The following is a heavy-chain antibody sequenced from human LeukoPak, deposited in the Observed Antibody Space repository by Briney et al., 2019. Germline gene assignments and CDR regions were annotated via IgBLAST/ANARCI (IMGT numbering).Heavy chain of an antibody. Sequence: PGRSLRLSCAASGFTFSGYGMHWVRQAPGKGLEWVAVIYYDGNNKYYADSVKGRFTISRDNPKSTLYLQMNSLRAEDTAVYYCARWGSGTYNAYDHYGMDVWGQGTTVTVSS. CDR2: IYYDGNNK. CDR1: GFTFSGYG. V-gene: IGHV3-33*01. J-gene: IGHJ6*02. CDR3: ARWGSGTYNAYDHYGMDV. D-gene: IGHD3-10*01.